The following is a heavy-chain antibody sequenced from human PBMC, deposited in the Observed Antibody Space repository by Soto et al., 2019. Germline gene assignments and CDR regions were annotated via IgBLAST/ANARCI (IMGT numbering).Heavy chain of an antibody. D-gene: IGHD3-3*01. CDR1: GFTFSDYW. V-gene: IGHV3-7*03. J-gene: IGHJ6*02. CDR2: IKEDGSEK. Sequence: EVQLVESGGGLLQPGGSLRLSCAASGFTFSDYWMTWVRQAPGKGLEWVANIKEDGSEKYYVASVKGRFTISRDNAKNTRYLQMNRLRVEDTAMYYCARVRSRGVGAVYIHYYGMDVWGLGTTVTVSS. CDR3: ARVRSRGVGAVYIHYYGMDV.